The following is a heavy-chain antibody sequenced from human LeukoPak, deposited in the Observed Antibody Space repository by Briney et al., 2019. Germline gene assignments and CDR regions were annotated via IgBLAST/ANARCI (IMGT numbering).Heavy chain of an antibody. CDR1: GGSISSYY. D-gene: IGHD6-13*01. CDR2: INHSGST. J-gene: IGHJ4*02. V-gene: IGHV4-34*01. CDR3: ARGLIAAAGTPSNDY. Sequence: PSETLSLTCTVSGGSISSYYWSWIRQPPGKGLEWIGEINHSGSTNYNPSLKSRVTISVDTSKNQFSLKLSSVTAADTAVYYCARGLIAAAGTPSNDYWGQGTLVTVSS.